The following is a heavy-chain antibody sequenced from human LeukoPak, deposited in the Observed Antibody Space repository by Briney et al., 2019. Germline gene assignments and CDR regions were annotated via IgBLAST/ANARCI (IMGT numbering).Heavy chain of an antibody. CDR2: IYYSGST. CDR3: ARGELAYYYDSSGYLFDY. Sequence: SETPSLTCTVSGASISTYYWSWIRQPPGKGLEWIGYIYYSGSTNYNPSLKSRVTISVDTSKNQFSLKLSSVTAADTAVYYCARGELAYYYDSSGYLFDYWGQGTLVTVS. J-gene: IGHJ4*02. D-gene: IGHD3-22*01. CDR1: GASISTYY. V-gene: IGHV4-59*01.